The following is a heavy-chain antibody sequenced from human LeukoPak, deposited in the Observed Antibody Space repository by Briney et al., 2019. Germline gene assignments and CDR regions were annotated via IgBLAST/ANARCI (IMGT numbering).Heavy chain of an antibody. CDR3: ARGFGWVPLGGHVPYDH. D-gene: IGHD3-10*01. CDR2: TYYRSKWYN. J-gene: IGHJ4*02. CDR1: GDSVSSNSAA. V-gene: IGHV6-1*01. Sequence: SQTLSLTCAISGDSVSSNSAAWNWIRQSPSRGLEWLGRTYYRSKWYNDYAVSVKSRITINPDTSKNQFSLQLNSVTPEDTAVYYCARGFGWVPLGGHVPYDHWGQGTLVTVSS.